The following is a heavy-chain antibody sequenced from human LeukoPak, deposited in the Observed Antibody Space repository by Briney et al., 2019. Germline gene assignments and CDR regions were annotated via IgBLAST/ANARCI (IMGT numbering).Heavy chain of an antibody. CDR2: INPNSGGT. J-gene: IGHJ5*02. D-gene: IGHD3-3*01. V-gene: IGHV1-2*02. CDR1: GYTFTGYY. Sequence: GASVKVSCKASGYTFTGYYMHWVRQAPGQGLEWMGWINPNSGGTNYAQKFQGRVTMTRDTSISTAYMELSRLRSDDTAVYYCARGQYYDFWSGYFDWFHPWGQGTLVTVSS. CDR3: ARGQYYDFWSGYFDWFHP.